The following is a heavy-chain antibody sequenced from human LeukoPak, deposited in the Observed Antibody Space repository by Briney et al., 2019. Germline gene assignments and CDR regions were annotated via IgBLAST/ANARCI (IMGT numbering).Heavy chain of an antibody. CDR2: ISAYNGNT. V-gene: IGHV1-18*01. D-gene: IGHD6-6*01. CDR1: GYTFTSYG. J-gene: IGHJ4*02. CDR3: ARDEYSSSSGVY. Sequence: ASVKVSCKASGYTFTSYGISWVRQAPGQGLEWMGWISAYNGNTDYAQKLQGRVTMTTDTSTSTAYMELRSLRSDDTAGYYCARDEYSSSSGVYWGQGTLVTVSS.